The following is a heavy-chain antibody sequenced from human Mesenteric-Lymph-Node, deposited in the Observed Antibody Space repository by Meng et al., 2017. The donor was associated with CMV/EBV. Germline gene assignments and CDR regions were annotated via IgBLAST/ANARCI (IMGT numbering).Heavy chain of an antibody. CDR3: AGLQYPPPRYPEHYYYFYYGVDV. CDR1: GGTFSVYA. Sequence: SVKVSCKASGGTFSVYAISWVRQAPGHGLEWMGGIVPILETANYAQKFQGRVTITADEPTSTAYMELSSLRSEDTAVYYCAGLQYPPPRYPEHYYYFYYGVDVWGKGTTVTVSS. D-gene: IGHD1-14*01. CDR2: IVPILETA. J-gene: IGHJ6*04. V-gene: IGHV1-69*13.